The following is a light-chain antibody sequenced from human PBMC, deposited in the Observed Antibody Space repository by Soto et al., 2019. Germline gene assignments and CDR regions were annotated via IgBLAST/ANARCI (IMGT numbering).Light chain of an antibody. CDR2: DVS. J-gene: IGLJ3*02. CDR1: SSDVGDYNF. V-gene: IGLV2-14*01. CDR3: SSYTSSNTLV. Sequence: QSALTQPASVSGSPGQSITISCTGTSSDVGDYNFVSWYQQHPGKAPKLMIYDVSNRPAVISNRFSGSKSGNTASLTISGLQAEDEADYYCSSYTSSNTLVFGGGTKLTVL.